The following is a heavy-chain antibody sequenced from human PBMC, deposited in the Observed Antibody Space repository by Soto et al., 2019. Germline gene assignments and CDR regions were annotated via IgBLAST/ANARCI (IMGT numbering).Heavy chain of an antibody. CDR1: GGSISSYF. V-gene: IGHV4-59*12. CDR3: ARDRGRGSGWYGWFDP. CDR2: IYYSEST. D-gene: IGHD6-19*01. Sequence: QVQLPESGPGLVKPSETLSLTCTVSGGSISSYFWCWIRQPPGQGLEWIGYIYYSESTNYNPSLKSRVTLAVYTSKHQFSLKLSAVSAADTAVYYCARDRGRGSGWYGWFDPWGQGTLVTFSS. J-gene: IGHJ5*02.